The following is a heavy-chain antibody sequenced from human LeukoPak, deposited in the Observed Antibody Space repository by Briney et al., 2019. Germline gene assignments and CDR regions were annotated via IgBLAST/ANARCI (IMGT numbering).Heavy chain of an antibody. V-gene: IGHV4-61*02. CDR3: AREFRKGWDWFDP. CDR2: IHAGGST. D-gene: IGHD1-26*01. J-gene: IGHJ5*02. CDR1: GGSIRSGSYY. Sequence: PSETLSLTCTVSGGSIRSGSYYWSWIRQPAGKGLEWIGRIHAGGSTNYNPSLKSRVTISADTSKNQFSLKLGSVTAADTAVYYCAREFRKGWDWFDPWGQGTLVTVSS.